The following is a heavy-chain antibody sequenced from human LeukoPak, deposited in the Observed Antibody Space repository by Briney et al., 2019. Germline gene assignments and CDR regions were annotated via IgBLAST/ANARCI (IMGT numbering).Heavy chain of an antibody. J-gene: IGHJ4*01. CDR3: AKVRDGYKHTPDY. Sequence: HPGGYLRLSCAASGFPFSSYAMNWVRQAPGKGLEWVSTISGSGGSTYYADSVKGRFTISRDNSKNTLYLQVNSLRAEDTAVYYCAKVRDGYKHTPDYWGHGTLVTVSS. D-gene: IGHD5-24*01. CDR2: ISGSGGST. CDR1: GFPFSSYA. V-gene: IGHV3-23*01.